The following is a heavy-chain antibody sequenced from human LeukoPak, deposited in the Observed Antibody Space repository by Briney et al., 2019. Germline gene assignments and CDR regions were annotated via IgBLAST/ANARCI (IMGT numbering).Heavy chain of an antibody. Sequence: EASVKVSCKASGYTFTSYAIRWVRQAPGQGLEWMGRIIPILGIANYAQKFQGRVTITADKSTSTAYMELSSLRSEDTAVYYCATTERTTVTLRAWVYGMDVWGQGTTVTVSS. CDR3: ATTERTTVTLRAWVYGMDV. CDR2: IIPILGIA. J-gene: IGHJ6*02. D-gene: IGHD4-11*01. CDR1: GYTFTSYA. V-gene: IGHV1-69*04.